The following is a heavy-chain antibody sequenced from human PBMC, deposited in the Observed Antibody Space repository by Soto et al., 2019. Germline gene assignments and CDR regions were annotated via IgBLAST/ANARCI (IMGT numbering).Heavy chain of an antibody. Sequence: QVQLVESGGGVVQPGRSLRLSCAASGFTFSSYGMHWVRQAPGKGLEWVAVIWYDGSNKYYADSVKGRFTISRDNSKNTLYLQMNSLRAEDTAVYYCAREGTLLWLGELSHYYGMDVWGQGTTVTVSS. CDR3: AREGTLLWLGELSHYYGMDV. D-gene: IGHD3-10*01. CDR1: GFTFSSYG. CDR2: IWYDGSNK. J-gene: IGHJ6*02. V-gene: IGHV3-33*01.